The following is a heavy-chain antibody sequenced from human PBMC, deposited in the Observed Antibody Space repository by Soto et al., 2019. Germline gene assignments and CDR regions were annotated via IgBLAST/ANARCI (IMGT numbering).Heavy chain of an antibody. CDR1: GFSFSTCA. CDR3: VKVGNYRFFDF. CDR2: ISASGGST. Sequence: GGSLRLSCAASGFSFSTCAMTWVRQAPGKGLEWVASISASGGSTYYANSVKGRFIISRDNSNNTLYVQMNSLRAEDTAVYYGVKVGNYRFFDFWGQGTAVTVSS. D-gene: IGHD1-7*01. V-gene: IGHV3-23*01. J-gene: IGHJ4*02.